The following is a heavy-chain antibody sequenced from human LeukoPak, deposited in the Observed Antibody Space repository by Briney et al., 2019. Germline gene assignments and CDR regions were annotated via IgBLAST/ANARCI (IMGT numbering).Heavy chain of an antibody. J-gene: IGHJ4*02. CDR2: INHSGST. CDR1: GGSFSGYY. V-gene: IGHV4-34*01. D-gene: IGHD5-18*01. Sequence: SETLSLTCAVYGGSFSGYYWSWIRQPPGKGLEWIGEINHSGSTNYNPSLKSRVTISVDTSKNKFSLKLSSVTAADTAVYYCARGDGDTTRFFDYWGQGTLVTVSS. CDR3: ARGDGDTTRFFDY.